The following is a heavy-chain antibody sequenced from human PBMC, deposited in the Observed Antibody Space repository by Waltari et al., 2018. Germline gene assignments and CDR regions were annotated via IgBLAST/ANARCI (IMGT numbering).Heavy chain of an antibody. Sequence: QLQLQESGPGLVKPSETLSLTCTVSGGSISNDSYYWGWIRQPPGKGLEWIGCIYHTWGTHTNPSLKCAVTVSQDTPKNQFSLKLSSVTAADTALYYCARATRIMITFGGVIAFDPWGQGTLVTVSS. CDR2: IYHTWGT. D-gene: IGHD3-16*02. CDR1: GGSISNDSYY. V-gene: IGHV4-39*01. CDR3: ARATRIMITFGGVIAFDP. J-gene: IGHJ5*02.